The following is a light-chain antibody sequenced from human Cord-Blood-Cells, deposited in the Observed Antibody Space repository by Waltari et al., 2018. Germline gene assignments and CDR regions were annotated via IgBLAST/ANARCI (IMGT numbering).Light chain of an antibody. Sequence: AIRITTSPSSLSASTGDRVTITCRASQGISSYLAWYQQKPGKAPKLLIYAASTLQSGVPSRFSGSGSGTDFTLTISCLQSEDFATYYCQQYYSYPFTFGPGTKVDIK. J-gene: IGKJ3*01. V-gene: IGKV1-8*01. CDR3: QQYYSYPFT. CDR2: AAS. CDR1: QGISSY.